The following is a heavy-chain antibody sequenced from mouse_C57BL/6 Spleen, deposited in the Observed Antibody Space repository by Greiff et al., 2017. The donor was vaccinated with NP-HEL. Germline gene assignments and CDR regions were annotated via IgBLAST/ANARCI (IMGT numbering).Heavy chain of an antibody. J-gene: IGHJ1*03. D-gene: IGHD1-1*01. CDR3: SEDSAVYYCASPYYYGSSSYWYFDV. CDR2: GQGLEWIG. CDR1: YTFSRRVH. Sequence: VQVVESGPELARPWASVKISCQAFYTFSRRVHFAIRDTNYWMQWVKQRPGQGLEWIGAIYPGNGDTSYNQKFKGKATLTADKSSSTAYMQLSILTSEDSAVYYCASPYYYGSSSYWYFDVWGTGTTVTVSS. V-gene: IGHV1-87*01.